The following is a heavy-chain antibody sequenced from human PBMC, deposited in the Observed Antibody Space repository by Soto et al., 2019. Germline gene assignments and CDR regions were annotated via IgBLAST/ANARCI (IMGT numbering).Heavy chain of an antibody. Sequence: EVQLVESGGGLVQPGRSLRLSCAASGFTFDDYVMHWVRQAPGKGLEWVSGISWNSGSIGYADSVKGRFTISRDNAKNSLYLQMNSLRAEDTALYYCAKEQSIAVAGSFNQFGIDYWGQGTLVTVSS. J-gene: IGHJ4*02. D-gene: IGHD6-19*01. V-gene: IGHV3-9*01. CDR1: GFTFDDYV. CDR2: ISWNSGSI. CDR3: AKEQSIAVAGSFNQFGIDY.